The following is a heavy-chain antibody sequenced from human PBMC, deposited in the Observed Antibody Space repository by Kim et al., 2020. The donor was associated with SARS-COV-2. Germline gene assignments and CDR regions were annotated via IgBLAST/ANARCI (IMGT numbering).Heavy chain of an antibody. CDR3: AREDYDFWSGYSSGLLGV. V-gene: IGHV4-59*01. Sequence: KSRVTISVDTSKNQFSLRLSSVTAADTAVYYCAREDYDFWSGYSSGLLGVWGQGTTVTVSS. D-gene: IGHD3-3*01. J-gene: IGHJ6*02.